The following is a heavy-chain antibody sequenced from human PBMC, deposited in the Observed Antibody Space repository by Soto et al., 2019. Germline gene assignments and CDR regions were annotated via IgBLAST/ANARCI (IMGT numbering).Heavy chain of an antibody. D-gene: IGHD2-21*01. CDR2: ISYDGSNK. Sequence: QVQLVESGGGVVQPGRSLRLSCAASGFTFSSYAMHWVRQAPGKGLEWVAVISYDGSNKYYADSVKGRFTISRDNSKNTLYLQMNSLRAEDTAVYYCARGGVGYGGNWDYLDYWGQGTLVTVSS. CDR3: ARGGVGYGGNWDYLDY. J-gene: IGHJ4*02. V-gene: IGHV3-30-3*01. CDR1: GFTFSSYA.